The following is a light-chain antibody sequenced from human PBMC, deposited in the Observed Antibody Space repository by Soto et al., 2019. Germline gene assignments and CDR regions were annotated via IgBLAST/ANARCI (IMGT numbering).Light chain of an antibody. J-gene: IGKJ4*01. CDR2: GAS. CDR1: QSVSSTY. CDR3: QHYGSSPLT. V-gene: IGKV3-20*01. Sequence: DIVLTQSPGTLSLSPGERAPLSCRASQSVSSTYLAWYHQKPGQASRLLIYGASSRATGIPDRFSGSGSGPDFTLTISRLDPEDFAVYYCQHYGSSPLTFGGGTKVEIK.